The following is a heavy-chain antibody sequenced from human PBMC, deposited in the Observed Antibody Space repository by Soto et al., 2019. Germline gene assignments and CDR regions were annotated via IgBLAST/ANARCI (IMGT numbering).Heavy chain of an antibody. D-gene: IGHD6-19*01. CDR1: GFTFSSFV. J-gene: IGHJ4*02. CDR2: VSDDGINK. V-gene: IGHV3-30*03. CDR3: ARRNGWFEGAFDY. Sequence: QVQLVESGGGVVQPGRSLRLSCTGFGFTFSSFVMHWVRQGPGKGLEWVAVVSDDGINKYYADSVKGRFIISRDNSKNTLYLQMNSLRIDDTAVYYCARRNGWFEGAFDYWGQGSLVTVSS.